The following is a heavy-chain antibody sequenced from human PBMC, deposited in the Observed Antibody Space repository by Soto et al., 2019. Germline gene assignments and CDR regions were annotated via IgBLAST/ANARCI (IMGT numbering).Heavy chain of an antibody. CDR2: INPNSGGT. V-gene: IGHV1-2*04. CDR3: ARTAGSGSYYAHYYFDY. CDR1: GYTFTGYY. J-gene: IGHJ4*02. D-gene: IGHD3-10*01. Sequence: GASVKVSCKASGYTFTGYYMHWVRQAPGQGLEWMGWINPNSGGTNYAQKFQGWVTMTRDTSISTAYMELSRLRSDDTAVYYCARTAGSGSYYAHYYFDYWGQGTLVTVSS.